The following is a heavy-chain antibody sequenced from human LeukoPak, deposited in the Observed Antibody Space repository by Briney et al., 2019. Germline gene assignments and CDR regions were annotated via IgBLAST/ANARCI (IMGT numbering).Heavy chain of an antibody. J-gene: IGHJ6*02. V-gene: IGHV6-1*01. CDR2: TYYRSRWFN. CDR3: EREAFSGSYRRGLDV. CDR1: GDSVSSNSAA. Sequence: SQTLSLTCALSGDSVSSNSAAWNWIRQSPSRGLEWLVRTYYRSRWFNEYAVSVKSRIAINPDTSKNQFSLQLNSVTPEDTAVYYCEREAFSGSYRRGLDVWGQGTTVTVSS. D-gene: IGHD1-26*01.